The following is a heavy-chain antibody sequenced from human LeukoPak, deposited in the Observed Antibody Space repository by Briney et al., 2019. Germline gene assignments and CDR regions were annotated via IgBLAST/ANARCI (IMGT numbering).Heavy chain of an antibody. J-gene: IGHJ4*02. CDR1: GYSFTSYW. CDR3: ARPYYDSSGYYYGIVY. V-gene: IGHV5-51*01. Sequence: GESLKISCKGSGYSFTSYWIGWVRQMPGEGLEWMGIIYPGDSDTRYSPSFQGQVTISADKSISTAYLQWSSLKAPDTAMYYCARPYYDSSGYYYGIVYWGQGTLVTVSS. D-gene: IGHD3-22*01. CDR2: IYPGDSDT.